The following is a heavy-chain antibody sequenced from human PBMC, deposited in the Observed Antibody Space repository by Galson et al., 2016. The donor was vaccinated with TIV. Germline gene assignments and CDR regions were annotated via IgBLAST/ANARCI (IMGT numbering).Heavy chain of an antibody. J-gene: IGHJ4*02. D-gene: IGHD3-22*01. Sequence: SVKVSRKASGYIFTDYYIHWVRQAPGQGLEWLGWINPKSGGAIFAQKFQGRVTLTSDTSISTAYMDLSWLTFDDTAVYYCARDDGSTSGSDYWGQGTLVTVSS. CDR3: ARDDGSTSGSDY. V-gene: IGHV1-2*02. CDR2: INPKSGGA. CDR1: GYIFTDYY.